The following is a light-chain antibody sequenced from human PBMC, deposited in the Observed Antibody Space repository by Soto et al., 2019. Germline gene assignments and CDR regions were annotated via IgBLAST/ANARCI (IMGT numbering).Light chain of an antibody. CDR3: CSYAGIYTWV. Sequence: QSALTQPRSVSGSPGQSVTISCTGTSSDVGGYNYVSWYQQHPGKAPKLMIYDVSKRPSGVPDRFSGSKSGNTASLTISGHQVEDEADYYCCSYAGIYTWVFGTGTQLTVL. CDR2: DVS. J-gene: IGLJ1*01. CDR1: SSDVGGYNY. V-gene: IGLV2-11*01.